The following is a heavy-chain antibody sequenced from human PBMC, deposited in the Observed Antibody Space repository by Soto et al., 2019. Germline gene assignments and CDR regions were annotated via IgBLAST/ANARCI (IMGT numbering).Heavy chain of an antibody. V-gene: IGHV1-18*01. J-gene: IGHJ6*03. Sequence: QDQLVQSGAEVKKPGASVTVSCKASGYSFTNYVITWVRQAPGQGLEWMGWISGFNGNTHYAQKLQGRVTMTTDASTSTAYMELRSLRSDDTAVYYCARDRGVAPPVAGNTHYYYYMDVGGKGTTVTFSS. CDR2: ISGFNGNT. CDR1: GYSFTNYV. CDR3: ARDRGVAPPVAGNTHYYYYMDV. D-gene: IGHD6-19*01.